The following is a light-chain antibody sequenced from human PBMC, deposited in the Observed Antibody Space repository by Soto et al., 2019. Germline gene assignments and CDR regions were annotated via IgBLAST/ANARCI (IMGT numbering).Light chain of an antibody. CDR2: DAS. CDR1: QRISSW. CDR3: QQYNGYPWT. V-gene: IGKV1-5*01. Sequence: DIQMTQSPSTLCASVGDRVKIPCRASQRISSWLAWYQQKPGKAPNLLIYDASSLESGVPSRFSGSGSGTEFTLTISSLQPDDFATYYCQQYNGYPWTFGQGTKVDIK. J-gene: IGKJ1*01.